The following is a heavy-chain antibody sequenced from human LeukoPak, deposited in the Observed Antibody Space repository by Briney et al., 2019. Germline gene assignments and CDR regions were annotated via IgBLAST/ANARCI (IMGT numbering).Heavy chain of an antibody. CDR2: ISYSEII. Sequence: SETLSLTCTVSGGSIINNYWNWIRQPPGKGLEWIGYISYSEIINYNPSLKSRVTISVDTSKNQFSLKLSSVTVADTAAYYCARAQWEAAAGQYIDYWGQGTLVTVSS. V-gene: IGHV4-59*01. J-gene: IGHJ4*02. D-gene: IGHD6-13*01. CDR3: ARAQWEAAAGQYIDY. CDR1: GGSIINNY.